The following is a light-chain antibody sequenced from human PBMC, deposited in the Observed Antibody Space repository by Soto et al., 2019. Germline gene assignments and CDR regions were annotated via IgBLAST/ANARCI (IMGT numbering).Light chain of an antibody. CDR3: QQYGSSPMWT. CDR2: GAS. V-gene: IGKV3-20*01. Sequence: EIVLTQSPGTLSLSPGERATLSCRAIQSVSSSYLASYQQKPGQAPRLLVYGASSRATGIPDRFSGSGSGTDVTLTISRLKPEDFAGYYCQQYGSSPMWTFGQGTKVDIK. J-gene: IGKJ1*01. CDR1: QSVSSSY.